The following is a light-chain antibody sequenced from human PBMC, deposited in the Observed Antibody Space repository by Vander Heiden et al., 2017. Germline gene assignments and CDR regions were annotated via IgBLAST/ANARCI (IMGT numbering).Light chain of an antibody. CDR3: HRDYTTPYT. V-gene: IGKV4-1*01. CDR1: QSVLYSSNNKNY. Sequence: DIVMTQSPDSLAVSLGERATINCKSSQSVLYSSNNKNYLAWYQQKPGQPPKLLIYWASTRESPVPDRFSGSGSGTDFTLTISSLQAEDVAVYYCHRDYTTPYTFGQGTKLEIK. J-gene: IGKJ2*01. CDR2: WAS.